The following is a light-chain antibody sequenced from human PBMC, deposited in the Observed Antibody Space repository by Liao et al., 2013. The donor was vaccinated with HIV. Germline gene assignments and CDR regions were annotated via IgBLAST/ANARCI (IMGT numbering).Light chain of an antibody. CDR1: NIGSKS. J-gene: IGLJ1*01. Sequence: SYVLTQPPSVSVAPGKTARITCGGYNIGSKSVHWYQQKPGQAPVVVIYYDSDRPSGIPGRFSGSNSGNTATLTISGTQAMDEADYYCQAWDNTTAVFGTGTKVTVL. CDR3: QAWDNTTAV. V-gene: IGLV3-21*01. CDR2: YDS.